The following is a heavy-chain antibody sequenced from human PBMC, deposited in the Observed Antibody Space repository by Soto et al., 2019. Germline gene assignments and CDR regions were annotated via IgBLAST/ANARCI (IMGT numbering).Heavy chain of an antibody. V-gene: IGHV3-11*06. CDR1: GFTFSDYY. D-gene: IGHD6-19*01. Sequence: QVQLVESGGGLVKPGGSLRLSCAASGFTFSDYYMNWIRQAPGKGLEWVSYISSSGYTNYADSVKGRFTISRDNAKNSLYLHMNSLRVEDTAVSYCARVDPGMDQWLAIDYWGQGTLVTVAS. J-gene: IGHJ4*02. CDR2: ISSSGYT. CDR3: ARVDPGMDQWLAIDY.